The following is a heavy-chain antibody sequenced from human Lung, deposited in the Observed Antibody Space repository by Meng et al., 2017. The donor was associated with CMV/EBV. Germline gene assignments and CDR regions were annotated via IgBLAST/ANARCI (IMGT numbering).Heavy chain of an antibody. Sequence: SXAASGFTFRDVWMAWVRQVPGKGLEWIGRIKSKRDGETTDYAAPVKGRFTILRDDSKNTLYLQMNSLRAEDTAVYYCAREVLVPAAIRYYYYGMDVWGQGTTVXVSS. J-gene: IGHJ6*02. CDR3: AREVLVPAAIRYYYYGMDV. CDR1: GFTFRDVW. CDR2: IKSKRDGETT. V-gene: IGHV3-15*01. D-gene: IGHD2-2*01.